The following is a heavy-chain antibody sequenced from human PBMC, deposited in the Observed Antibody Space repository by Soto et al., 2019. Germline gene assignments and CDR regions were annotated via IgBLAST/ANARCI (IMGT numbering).Heavy chain of an antibody. J-gene: IGHJ4*02. D-gene: IGHD3-16*02. CDR1: GGSISSYY. CDR3: ARTVIGGFAY. V-gene: IGHV4-59*01. Sequence: QVKLQESGPGLVKPSETLSLTCTVSGGSISSYYWCWMRQPPGKGLEWISYIYYSGSTHYNPSLKSGVAISADTLKTQLSLKLCSATAADTAASCWARTVIGGFAYWGQGTLVTVAS. CDR2: IYYSGST.